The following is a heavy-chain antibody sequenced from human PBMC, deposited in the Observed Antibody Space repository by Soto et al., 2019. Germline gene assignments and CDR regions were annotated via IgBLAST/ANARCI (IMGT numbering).Heavy chain of an antibody. Sequence: VQLVESGGDFVKPGGSLRVSCAVSGFSFSNAWMSWVRQAPGKGLEWVGRIKSRADVGTTDYTAPVKGRFTISRDDSKNTVFLQMNSLKTEDTAVYYCTAHLGEFFPLDYWGQGTLVTVSS. CDR1: GFSFSNAW. CDR3: TAHLGEFFPLDY. V-gene: IGHV3-15*01. D-gene: IGHD3-16*01. J-gene: IGHJ4*02. CDR2: IKSRADVGTT.